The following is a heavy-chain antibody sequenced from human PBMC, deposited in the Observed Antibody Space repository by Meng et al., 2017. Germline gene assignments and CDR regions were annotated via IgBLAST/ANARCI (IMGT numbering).Heavy chain of an antibody. CDR3: ARGVQCSTSCYIDY. CDR1: GGSFSGYY. J-gene: IGHJ4*02. D-gene: IGHD2-2*02. CDR2: INHSGST. V-gene: IGHV4-34*01. Sequence: QVQLQQWGAGLLKPSGSLSLTCAVYGGSFSGYYWSWIRQPPGKGLEWIGEINHSGSTNYNPSLKSRVTISVDTSKNQFSLKLSSVTAADTAVYYCARGVQCSTSCYIDYWGQGTLVTVSS.